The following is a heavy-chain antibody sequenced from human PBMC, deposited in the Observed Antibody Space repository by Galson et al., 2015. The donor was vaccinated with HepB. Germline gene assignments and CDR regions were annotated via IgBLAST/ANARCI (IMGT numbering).Heavy chain of an antibody. CDR3: AHTTPSEDSDYGDYACVFDY. CDR1: GFSLSTSGVG. Sequence: PALVKPTQTLTLTCTFSGFSLSTSGVGVGWIRQPPGKALEWLALIYWDDDKRYSPSLKSRLTITKDTSKNQVVLTMTNMDPVDTATYYCAHTTPSEDSDYGDYACVFDYWGQGTLVTVSS. V-gene: IGHV2-5*02. J-gene: IGHJ4*02. D-gene: IGHD4-17*01. CDR2: IYWDDDK.